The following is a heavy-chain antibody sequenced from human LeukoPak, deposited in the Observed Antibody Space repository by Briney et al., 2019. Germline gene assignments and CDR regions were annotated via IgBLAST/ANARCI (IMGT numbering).Heavy chain of an antibody. V-gene: IGHV3-66*01. CDR3: ARDPGYSYGYDY. J-gene: IGHJ4*02. CDR1: GFTFGGYG. Sequence: GGSLRLSCAASGFTFGGYGMHWVRQAPGKGLQWVSVINSDGSTYYADPVKGRFTISRDNSKNTVYLQMNSLRAEDTAVYYCARDPGYSYGYDYWGQGTLVTVSS. CDR2: INSDGST. D-gene: IGHD5-18*01.